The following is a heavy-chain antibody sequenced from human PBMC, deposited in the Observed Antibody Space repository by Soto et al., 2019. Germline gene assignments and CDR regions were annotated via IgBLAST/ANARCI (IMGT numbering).Heavy chain of an antibody. CDR3: ARHPTRIAAAGTAAFDI. V-gene: IGHV4-39*01. Sequence: QLLEPGPGLVKPSETLSLTCTVSGGSISSSSYYWGWIRQPPGKGLEWIGSIYYSGSTYYNPSLKSRVTISVDTSKNQFSLKLSSVTAADTAVYYCARHPTRIAAAGTAAFDIWGQGTMVTVSS. D-gene: IGHD6-13*01. CDR2: IYYSGST. CDR1: GGSISSSSYY. J-gene: IGHJ3*02.